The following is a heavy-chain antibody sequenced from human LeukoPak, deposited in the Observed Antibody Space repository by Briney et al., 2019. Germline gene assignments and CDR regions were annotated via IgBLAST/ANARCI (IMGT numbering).Heavy chain of an antibody. CDR2: IVVGSGNT. D-gene: IGHD2-15*01. V-gene: IGHV1-58*02. CDR1: GFTFTSSA. J-gene: IGHJ4*02. Sequence: ASVNVSCKASGFTFTSSAMQWVRQSRGQRLGGIGWIVVGSGNTNYAQKFQERVTITRDMYTSTAYMELSSLRSEDTAVYYCAAGWVCSGGSCYYYFDYWGQGTLVTVSS. CDR3: AAGWVCSGGSCYYYFDY.